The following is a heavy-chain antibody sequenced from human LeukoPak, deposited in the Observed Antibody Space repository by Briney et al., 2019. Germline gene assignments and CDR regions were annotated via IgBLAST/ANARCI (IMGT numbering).Heavy chain of an antibody. Sequence: GGSLRLSRAASGFTLSSYGMHWVRQAPGRGLEGGAVIWYDGSNKYYADSVKGRFTISRDNSKNTLSLQMSTLRAEDTATYYCVKDLFLFGRGYDFAGIFDYWGQGTLVTVSS. D-gene: IGHD5-12*01. CDR2: IWYDGSNK. V-gene: IGHV3-30*02. CDR1: GFTLSSYG. J-gene: IGHJ4*02. CDR3: VKDLFLFGRGYDFAGIFDY.